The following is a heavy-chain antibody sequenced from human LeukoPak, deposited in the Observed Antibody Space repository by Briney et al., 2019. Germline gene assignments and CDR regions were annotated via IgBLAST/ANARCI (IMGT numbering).Heavy chain of an antibody. J-gene: IGHJ4*02. Sequence: GGSLRLSCAASGFTFSSYSMNWVRQAPGKGLEWVSYISSSSSTIYYADSVKGRFTISRDNAKNSLYLQMNSLRAEDTAVYYCATNYYDSSGYYYTIDYWGQGTLVTVSS. CDR2: ISSSSSTI. D-gene: IGHD3-22*01. V-gene: IGHV3-48*01. CDR3: ATNYYDSSGYYYTIDY. CDR1: GFTFSSYS.